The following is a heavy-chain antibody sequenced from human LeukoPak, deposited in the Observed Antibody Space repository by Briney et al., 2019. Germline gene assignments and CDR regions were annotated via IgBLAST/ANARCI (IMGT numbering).Heavy chain of an antibody. D-gene: IGHD6-13*01. CDR1: GYDFKTYA. J-gene: IGHJ4*02. CDR2: ISGYNGET. Sequence: ASVKVSCKSSGYDFKTYAVSWVRQAPGQGLEWMGWISGYNGETEYAPNFRDRVTMTTDTSTSTAYIEMRSLSLDDTAVYFCARGGGQTSTWRSFDLWGQGTLVTVSS. V-gene: IGHV1-18*01. CDR3: ARGGGQTSTWRSFDL.